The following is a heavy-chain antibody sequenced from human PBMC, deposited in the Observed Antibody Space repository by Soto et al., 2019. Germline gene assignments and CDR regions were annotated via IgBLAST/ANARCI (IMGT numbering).Heavy chain of an antibody. D-gene: IGHD2-15*01. CDR2: ISDSGGST. V-gene: IGHV3-23*01. CDR3: AKSRGSENQYSYYFGMDV. CDR1: GFTFNSYA. Sequence: EVQMLESGGGLLQPGGSLRLSCAASGFTFNSYAMSWVRQAPGRGLEWVSTISDSGGSTWYADSVKGRFTISRDNSRNTLFLQTNSVRAEDTALYYCAKSRGSENQYSYYFGMDVWGQGTTVTVSS. J-gene: IGHJ6*02.